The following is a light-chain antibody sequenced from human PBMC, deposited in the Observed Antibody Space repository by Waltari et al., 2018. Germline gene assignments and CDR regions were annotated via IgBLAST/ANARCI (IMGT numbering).Light chain of an antibody. J-gene: IGKJ2*01. Sequence: EIVMMQSPATLSVSPGGGATLSCRASRAIASNVAWYQQKPGQPLRLLIFDASTRATGIPERFSGSWSGTEFTLTISSLQSEDSAVYFCQQFNTRYSFGQGTKLEI. CDR1: RAIASN. CDR2: DAS. CDR3: QQFNTRYS. V-gene: IGKV3-15*01.